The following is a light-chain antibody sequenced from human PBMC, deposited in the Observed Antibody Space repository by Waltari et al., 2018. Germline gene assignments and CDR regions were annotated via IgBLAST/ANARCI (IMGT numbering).Light chain of an antibody. CDR2: GAS. CDR1: QSVSRY. V-gene: IGKV3-20*01. CDR3: QNHERLPAM. Sequence: EIVLTQSPGTLSLSPGERATLSCRASQSVSRYLAWYQQKPGQAPRPRIYGASSRATGIPDRFSGSGSGTDFSLTISRLEPEDFAVYYCQNHERLPAMFGQGTKVEIK. J-gene: IGKJ1*01.